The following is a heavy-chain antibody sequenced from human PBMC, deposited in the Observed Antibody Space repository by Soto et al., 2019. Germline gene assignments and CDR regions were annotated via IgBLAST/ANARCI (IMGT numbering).Heavy chain of an antibody. CDR2: IYSGGYT. J-gene: IGHJ4*02. V-gene: IGHV3-53*01. CDR1: GFTVSNNY. D-gene: IGHD2-2*01. Sequence: EVQLVESGGGLIQPGGSLRLSCAVSGFTVSNNYMSWVRQAPGKGLEGVSVIYSGGYTAYGDSVKGRFTISRDNSKNTLLLQIKGLSAAAPAVYFCGTSPGGGGYWGQGTLVTVSS. CDR3: GTSPGGGGY.